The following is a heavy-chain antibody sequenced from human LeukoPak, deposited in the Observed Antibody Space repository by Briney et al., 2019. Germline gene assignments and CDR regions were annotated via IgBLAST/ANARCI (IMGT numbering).Heavy chain of an antibody. V-gene: IGHV3-48*02. CDR1: GFTFSSYS. Sequence: GGSLRLSCAASGFTFSSYSMNWVRQAPGKGLEWVSYISSSSSTIYYADSVKGRFTISRDNAKNSLYLQMNSLRDEDTAVYYCARDSKLHYYGSGSYYNADYFDYWGQGTLVTVPS. CDR3: ARDSKLHYYGSGSYYNADYFDY. J-gene: IGHJ4*02. CDR2: ISSSSSTI. D-gene: IGHD3-10*01.